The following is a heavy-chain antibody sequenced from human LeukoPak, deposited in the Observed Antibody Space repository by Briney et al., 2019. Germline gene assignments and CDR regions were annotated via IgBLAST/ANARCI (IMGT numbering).Heavy chain of an antibody. V-gene: IGHV4-61*02. CDR1: GGSISSGSYY. J-gene: IGHJ5*02. CDR3: ARCIVVVINNWFDP. D-gene: IGHD3-22*01. Sequence: PSETLSLTCTLSGGSISSGSYYWSWIRQPAGKGLEWIGRIYTSGSTNYNPSLKSRVTISVDTSKNQFSLKLSSVTAADTAVYYCARCIVVVINNWFDPWGQGTLVTVSS. CDR2: IYTSGST.